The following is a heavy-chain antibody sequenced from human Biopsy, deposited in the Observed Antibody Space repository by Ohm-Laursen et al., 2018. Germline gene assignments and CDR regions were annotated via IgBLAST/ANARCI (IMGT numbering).Heavy chain of an antibody. CDR3: ARGMRSSGWPYFDS. V-gene: IGHV4-61*01. CDR1: DASASSGRYY. CDR2: FYSSGTT. J-gene: IGHJ4*02. D-gene: IGHD6-19*01. Sequence: GTLSLTCTVPDASASSGRYYWTWIRQPPRKPLEWIGYFYSSGTTRYNPSLESRLSISMDTSKNEVSLRLSSVTAADTAIYYCARGMRSSGWPYFDSWGQGTLVTVSS.